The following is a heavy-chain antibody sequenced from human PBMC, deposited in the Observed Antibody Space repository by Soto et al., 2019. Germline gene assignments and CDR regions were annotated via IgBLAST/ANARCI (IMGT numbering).Heavy chain of an antibody. CDR1: GGSINSYY. CDR2: VYTTGTT. J-gene: IGHJ4*02. CDR3: ARDPHYYDSSAYFV. Sequence: SETLSLTYTVSGGSINSYYWSWIRQTAGKGLEWIGRVYTTGTTNYNPSFKSRVTMSIDTSKNQFSLKLTSLTAADTAVYYCARDPHYYDSSAYFVWGQGILVTVSS. D-gene: IGHD3-22*01. V-gene: IGHV4-4*07.